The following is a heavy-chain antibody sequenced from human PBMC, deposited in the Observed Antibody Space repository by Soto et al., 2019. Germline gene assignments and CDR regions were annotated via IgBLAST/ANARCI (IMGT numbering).Heavy chain of an antibody. Sequence: PSETLSLTCSVSGGPFSSTQHFWSWFRQPPGEGLEWIASLRYSGIASYNPSLKSRVTMSVDTSKDQFSVSLNSVPAAATAVYYCDSGAANGEYCADFWGQGTLVTVSS. J-gene: IGHJ4*02. CDR3: DSGAANGEYCADF. D-gene: IGHD4-17*01. V-gene: IGHV4-30-4*02. CDR1: GGPFSSTQHF. CDR2: LRYSGIA.